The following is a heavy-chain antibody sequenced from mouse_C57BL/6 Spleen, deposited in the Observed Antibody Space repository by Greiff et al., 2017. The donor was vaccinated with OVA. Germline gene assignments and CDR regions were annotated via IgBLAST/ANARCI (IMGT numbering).Heavy chain of an antibody. CDR1: GFTFSDYG. V-gene: IGHV5-17*01. D-gene: IGHD2-3*01. J-gene: IGHJ3*01. Sequence: EVMLVASGGGLVKPGGSLKLSCAASGFTFSDYGMHWVRQAPEKGLEWVAYLSSGSSTIYYADTVKGRFTISRDNAKNTLFLQMTSLRSEDTAMYYCARSGDGYYSAWFAYWGQGTLVTVSA. CDR3: ARSGDGYYSAWFAY. CDR2: LSSGSSTI.